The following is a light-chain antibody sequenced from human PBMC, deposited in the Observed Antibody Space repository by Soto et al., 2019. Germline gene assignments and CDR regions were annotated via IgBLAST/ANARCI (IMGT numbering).Light chain of an antibody. V-gene: IGLV2-14*03. CDR3: NSYTGRSTRV. Sequence: QSALTQPASVSGSPGQSITISCTGTSSDVARYNYVSWYQQHPGKAPKLMIYDVSNRPSGVSNRFSGSKSGNTASLTISGLRAEDEADYYCNSYTGRSTRVFGTGTKVTVL. CDR2: DVS. J-gene: IGLJ1*01. CDR1: SSDVARYNY.